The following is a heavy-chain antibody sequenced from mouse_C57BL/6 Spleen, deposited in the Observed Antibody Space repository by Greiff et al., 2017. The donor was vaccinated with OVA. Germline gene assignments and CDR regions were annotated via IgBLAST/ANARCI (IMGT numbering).Heavy chain of an antibody. V-gene: IGHV5-9-1*02. CDR3: TRRDYDYGGAMDY. CDR1: GFTFSSYA. D-gene: IGHD2-4*01. J-gene: IGHJ4*01. Sequence: EVHLVESGEGLVKPGGSLKLSCAASGFTFSSYAMSWVRQTPEKRLEWVAYISSGGDYIYYADTVKGRFTISRDNARNTLYLQMSSLKSEDTAMYYCTRRDYDYGGAMDYWGQGTSVTVSS. CDR2: ISSGGDYI.